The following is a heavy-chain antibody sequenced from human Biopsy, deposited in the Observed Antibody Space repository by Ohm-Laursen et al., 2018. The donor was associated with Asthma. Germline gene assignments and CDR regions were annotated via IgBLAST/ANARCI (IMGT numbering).Heavy chain of an antibody. D-gene: IGHD1-26*01. CDR1: GYTFTSYG. V-gene: IGHV1-18*04. Sequence: AASVKVSCKASGYTFTSYGISWVRQAPGQGLEWMGWISAYNGNTNYAQKLQGRVTMTRDTSTSTVYMELSSPRSEDTAVYYCARAGALIVGATMGYWGQGTLVTVSS. J-gene: IGHJ4*02. CDR2: ISAYNGNT. CDR3: ARAGALIVGATMGY.